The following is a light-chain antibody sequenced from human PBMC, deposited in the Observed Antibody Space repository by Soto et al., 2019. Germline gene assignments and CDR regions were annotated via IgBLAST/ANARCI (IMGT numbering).Light chain of an antibody. CDR1: QSISSY. CDR2: AAS. V-gene: IGKV1-39*01. J-gene: IGKJ3*01. Sequence: DIQMTQSPASLSASLGERVTITCRASQSISSYLNWYQQKPGTAPKLLIYAASSLHSGVPSRFSGSGSGTDLTLTITIRHPEHFEIADCQQRYSTPLLTFGPGTKVDIK. CDR3: QQRYSTPLLT.